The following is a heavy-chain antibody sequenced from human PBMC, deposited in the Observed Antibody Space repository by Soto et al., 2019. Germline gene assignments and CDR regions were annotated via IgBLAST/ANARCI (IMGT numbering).Heavy chain of an antibody. CDR1: GFTFSNYG. D-gene: IGHD5-12*01. V-gene: IGHV3-30*03. Sequence: QVQLVESGGGVVQPGRSLRLSCAASGFTFSNYGMHWARQAPGKGLEWVAGISYDGGNKYYADSVKGRFTISRDNSKNTLYLQMNTLRTDDTAVYYCAGGWYFFDYCGQGTLVTVSS. CDR3: AGGWYFFDY. J-gene: IGHJ4*02. CDR2: ISYDGGNK.